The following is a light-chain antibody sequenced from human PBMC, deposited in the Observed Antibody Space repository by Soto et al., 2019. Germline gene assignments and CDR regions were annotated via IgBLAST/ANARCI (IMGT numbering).Light chain of an antibody. CDR2: KDI. CDR1: ALPKQN. J-gene: IGLJ1*01. CDR3: QSADNSGIYYV. Sequence: SYELTQTPSVSVSPGQTARITCSGDALPKQNAYWYQQKAGQAPVLVIYKDIERPSGIPERFSGSSSGTTVTLTISRVQAEDEADYYCQSADNSGIYYVFGTGTKVTVL. V-gene: IGLV3-25*03.